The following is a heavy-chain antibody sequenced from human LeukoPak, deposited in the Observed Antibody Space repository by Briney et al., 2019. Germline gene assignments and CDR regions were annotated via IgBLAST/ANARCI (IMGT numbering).Heavy chain of an antibody. CDR1: GFTFSFYP. J-gene: IGHJ5*01. V-gene: IGHV3-23*01. Sequence: GGSRNLSGAASGFTFSFYPRSCLRQPPGKGWNWVSTINANSGTTSYAASVRGRFTISRDNSKNTLYLQVNTLRADDTATYYCAKPISGGLAVTADWFHPWGQGTLVVVSS. D-gene: IGHD6-19*01. CDR2: INANSGTT. CDR3: AKPISGGLAVTADWFHP.